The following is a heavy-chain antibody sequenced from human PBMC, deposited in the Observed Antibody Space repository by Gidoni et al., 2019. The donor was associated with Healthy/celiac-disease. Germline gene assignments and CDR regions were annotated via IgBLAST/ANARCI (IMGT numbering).Heavy chain of an antibody. CDR3: AKDVPGYSYGPNWFDP. CDR2: ISGSGGST. CDR1: GFHFSSYA. Sequence: EVQLLEYGGGLVQPGGSLRLSCAASGFHFSSYAMSWVRQAPGKGLEWFSAISGSGGSTYYADSVNGRFTISSDNSKNSLYLQMNSLRAEDTAVYYCAKDVPGYSYGPNWFDPCGQGTLVTVSS. V-gene: IGHV3-23*01. D-gene: IGHD5-18*01. J-gene: IGHJ5*02.